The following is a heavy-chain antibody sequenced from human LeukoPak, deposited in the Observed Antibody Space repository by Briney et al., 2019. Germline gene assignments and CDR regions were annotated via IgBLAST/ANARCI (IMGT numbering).Heavy chain of an antibody. D-gene: IGHD3-22*01. CDR2: IIPIFGTA. V-gene: IGHV1-69*05. Sequence: SVKVSCKASGGTFSSYAISWVRQAPGQGLEWMGGIIPIFGTANYAQKLQGRVTMTTDTSTSTAYMELRSLRSDDTAVYYCARDGYYDSSGYYWRAFDIWGQGTMVTVSS. CDR1: GGTFSSYA. CDR3: ARDGYYDSSGYYWRAFDI. J-gene: IGHJ3*02.